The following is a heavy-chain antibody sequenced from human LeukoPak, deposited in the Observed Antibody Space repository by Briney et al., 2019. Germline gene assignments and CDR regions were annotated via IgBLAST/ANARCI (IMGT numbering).Heavy chain of an antibody. CDR3: VRSRGYTYGFAY. Sequence: SETLSLTCTVSGGSISTYYWNWIRQPPGKGLEWIGYIYYSGSTNYNPSLKSRVTISVDTSRNQFSLRVICVPAADTTVFLCVRSRGYTYGFAYWGQGTLVTVSS. V-gene: IGHV4-59*01. D-gene: IGHD5-18*01. CDR2: IYYSGST. CDR1: GGSISTYY. J-gene: IGHJ4*02.